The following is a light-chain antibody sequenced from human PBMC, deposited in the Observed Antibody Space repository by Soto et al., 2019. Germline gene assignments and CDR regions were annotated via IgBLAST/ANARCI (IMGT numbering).Light chain of an antibody. CDR1: QVVRDNY. J-gene: IGKJ4*01. CDR3: EQYGGKLT. V-gene: IGKV3-20*01. CDR2: GAS. Sequence: IVLTQSPGTLSLSPVERATLSCRASQVVRDNYLACAQQKPGRPPTFLIYGASTRVFGISGSFSGSGYGIDVTISKTGLSDVCAELFYCEQYGGKLTFGGGTKVEIK.